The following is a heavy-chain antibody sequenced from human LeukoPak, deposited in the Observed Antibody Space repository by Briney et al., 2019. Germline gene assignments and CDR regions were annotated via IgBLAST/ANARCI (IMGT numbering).Heavy chain of an antibody. CDR2: IYTSGST. J-gene: IGHJ6*02. D-gene: IGHD3-9*01. CDR1: GGSFSSYY. Sequence: NSSETLSLTCAVYGGSFSSYYWSWIRQPAGKGLEWIGRIYTSGSTNYNPSLKSRVTMSVDTSKNQFSLKLSSVTAADTAVYYCARDPRTLDILTGPDSPYYYYGMDVWGQGTTGTVS. V-gene: IGHV4-4*07. CDR3: ARDPRTLDILTGPDSPYYYYGMDV.